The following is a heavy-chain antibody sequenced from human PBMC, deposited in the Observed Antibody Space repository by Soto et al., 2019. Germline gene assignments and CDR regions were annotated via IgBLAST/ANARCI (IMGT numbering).Heavy chain of an antibody. J-gene: IGHJ4*02. CDR2: FNNDGRIT. CDR1: GFNFSHFL. V-gene: IGHV3-74*01. Sequence: VVSLRLSCAASGFNFSHFLIHLFRQAPGKGLVWVSRFNNDGRITSYSDSVKGRFTISRDDSKNTLCLQMTSLGAEDTAVYYCARGGYGFQAFWGKGNLVTVSS. D-gene: IGHD5-18*01. CDR3: ARGGYGFQAF.